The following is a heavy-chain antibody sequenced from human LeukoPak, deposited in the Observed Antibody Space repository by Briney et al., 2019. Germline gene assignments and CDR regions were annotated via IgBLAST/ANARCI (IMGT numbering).Heavy chain of an antibody. CDR1: GGSISSYY. V-gene: IGHV4-4*09. CDR3: ARSVFGGDGSGGYSLFYYYYMDV. J-gene: IGHJ6*03. D-gene: IGHD3-10*01. CDR2: IYTSVST. Sequence: SETLSLTCTVSGGSISSYYWSWIRQPPGKGLEWIGYIYTSVSTNYNPSLKSRVTISVDTSRNQFSLKLSSVTPADTPVYYCARSVFGGDGSGGYSLFYYYYMDVWGKGTTVTVSS.